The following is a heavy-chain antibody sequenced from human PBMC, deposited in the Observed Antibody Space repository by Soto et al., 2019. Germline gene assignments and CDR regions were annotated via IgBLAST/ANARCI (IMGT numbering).Heavy chain of an antibody. CDR1: WPSLSRIGHS. D-gene: IGHD3-10*02. CDR3: AFFLYVAYAVFET. J-gene: IGHJ5*02. Sequence: QIPLKESGPTLVKPTQTLALTCTFSWPSLSRIGHSVGAIRLPPGKALEWLALVYLDDERLYKALLKNRLTNTRDPSRNQVVLTMTGMDPLDTVTYHCAFFLYVAYAVFETWCQGLPVYVTS. CDR2: VYLDDER. V-gene: IGHV2-5*02.